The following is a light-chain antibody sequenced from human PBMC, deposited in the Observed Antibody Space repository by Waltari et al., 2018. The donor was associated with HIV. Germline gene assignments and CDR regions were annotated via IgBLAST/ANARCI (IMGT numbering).Light chain of an antibody. V-gene: IGLV2-23*02. Sequence: QSALTQPASVSGSPGQSITISCTGTSSDVGSYNLVSWYQQYPGKAPKFMLYEVSKRPSGVSKRFSGSKSGHTASLTISGLQAGDEADYYCCSYAATSTFVFGTGTKVTGL. J-gene: IGLJ1*01. CDR2: EVS. CDR1: SSDVGSYNL. CDR3: CSYAATSTFV.